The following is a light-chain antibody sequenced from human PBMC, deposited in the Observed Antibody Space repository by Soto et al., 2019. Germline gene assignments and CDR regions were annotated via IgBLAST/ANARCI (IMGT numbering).Light chain of an antibody. J-gene: IGKJ3*01. CDR1: QSINNRY. V-gene: IGKV3-20*01. Sequence: EIVLTQSPGTLSLSPGERATLSCRASQSINNRYLAWYQQKPGQAPRLLIYGASSRATGIPDRFSGSGSGTYFTLTITRLEAEYFAVHYGPQFGSAPPFTFGPGTKVDMK. CDR2: GAS. CDR3: PQFGSAPPFT.